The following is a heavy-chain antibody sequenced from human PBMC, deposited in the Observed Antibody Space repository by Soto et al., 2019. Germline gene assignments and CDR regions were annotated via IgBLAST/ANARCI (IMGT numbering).Heavy chain of an antibody. V-gene: IGHV4-31*03. D-gene: IGHD3-16*01. Sequence: QVQLQESGPGLVKPAQTLSLTCTVSGDSITSGDHYWSWIRQLPGKGLEWIGYIFYSGPTYYNPSLKSRVTISVDTSKNQFSLKLNSVTAADTAVYYCARDRVMLTFGGASEEWGIDSWGQGTLVTVSS. CDR2: IFYSGPT. CDR1: GDSITSGDHY. J-gene: IGHJ4*02. CDR3: ARDRVMLTFGGASEEWGIDS.